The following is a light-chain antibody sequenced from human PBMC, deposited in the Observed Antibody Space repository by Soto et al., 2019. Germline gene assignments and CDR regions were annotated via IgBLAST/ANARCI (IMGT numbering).Light chain of an antibody. V-gene: IGKV1-39*01. CDR2: AAS. CDR3: QQSYNTPRT. Sequence: DLQVTQSPSSLSASVGDRVTITCRASQSISSYLNWYQQKPGKAPNLLIYAASSLQSGVPSRFSGSGSGTDFTLTISSLQPEDFATYYCQQSYNTPRTFGQGTKVEIK. CDR1: QSISSY. J-gene: IGKJ1*01.